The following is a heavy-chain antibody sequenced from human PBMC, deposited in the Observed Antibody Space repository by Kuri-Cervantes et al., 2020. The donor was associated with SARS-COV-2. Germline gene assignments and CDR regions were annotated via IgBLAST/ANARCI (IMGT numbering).Heavy chain of an antibody. J-gene: IGHJ4*02. CDR1: GFNFSTTD. CDR2: ISSDGKNK. CDR3: ATDRAGVHDF. V-gene: IGHV3-30*03. D-gene: IGHD2-21*01. Sequence: GESLKTSCVASGFNFSTTDMNWVRQAPGKGLEWVTFISSDGKNKKCMASEKGRFTISRDNSQNTLHLQMKSLRDEDTAIYYCATDRAGVHDFWGQGTLVTVSS.